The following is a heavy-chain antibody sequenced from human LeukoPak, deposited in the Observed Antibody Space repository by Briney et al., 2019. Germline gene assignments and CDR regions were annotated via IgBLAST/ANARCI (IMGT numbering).Heavy chain of an antibody. Sequence: ASVKVSCKASGYTFTSYDINWVRQATGQGLEWMGWMNPNSGNTGYAQKFQGRVIMTRNTSISTAYMELSSLRSEDTAVYYCARVIAARGGDYWGQGTLVTVSS. CDR2: MNPNSGNT. CDR3: ARVIAARGGDY. D-gene: IGHD6-6*01. J-gene: IGHJ4*02. CDR1: GYTFTSYD. V-gene: IGHV1-8*01.